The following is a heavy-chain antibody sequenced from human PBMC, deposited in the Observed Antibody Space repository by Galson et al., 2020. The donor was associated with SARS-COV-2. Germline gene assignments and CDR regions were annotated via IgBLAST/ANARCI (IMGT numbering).Heavy chain of an antibody. D-gene: IGHD3-10*01. CDR2: IYWDDDK. V-gene: IGHV2-5*02. Sequence: SGPTLVNPTQTLTLTCTFSGFSLSTSGVGVGWIRQPPGKALEWLALIYWDDDKRYSPSLKSRLTITKDTSKNQVVLTMTNMDPVDTATYYGAHGGTHTMVRGVGFDYWGQGTLVTVSS. J-gene: IGHJ4*02. CDR1: GFSLSTSGVG. CDR3: AHGGTHTMVRGVGFDY.